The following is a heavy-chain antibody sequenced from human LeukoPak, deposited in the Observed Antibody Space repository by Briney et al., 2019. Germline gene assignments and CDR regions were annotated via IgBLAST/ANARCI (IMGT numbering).Heavy chain of an antibody. J-gene: IGHJ5*02. CDR1: GGTFSSYA. Sequence: ASVKVSCKASGGTFSSYAISWVRQAPGQGLEWIGRIIPILGIANYAQKFQGRVTITADKSTSTAYMELSSLRSEDTAVYYCARGTRRGYSYGDGWFDPWGQGTLVTVSS. V-gene: IGHV1-69*04. CDR2: IIPILGIA. CDR3: ARGTRRGYSYGDGWFDP. D-gene: IGHD5-18*01.